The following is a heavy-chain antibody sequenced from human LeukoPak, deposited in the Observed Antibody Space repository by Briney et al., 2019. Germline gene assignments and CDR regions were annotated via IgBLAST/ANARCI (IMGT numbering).Heavy chain of an antibody. D-gene: IGHD6-19*01. CDR3: ARLSSGWFRYYYYYYGMDV. Sequence: GGSLRLSCAASGFTFDDYGMSWVRQAPGKGLEWVSGINWNGGSTGYADSVKGRFTISRDNAKNSLYLQMNSLRAEDTVLYYCARLSSGWFRYYYYYYGMDVWGQGTTVTVSS. CDR2: INWNGGST. CDR1: GFTFDDYG. V-gene: IGHV3-20*04. J-gene: IGHJ6*02.